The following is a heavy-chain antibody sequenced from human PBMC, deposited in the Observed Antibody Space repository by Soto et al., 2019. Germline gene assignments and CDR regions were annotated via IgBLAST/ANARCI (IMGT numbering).Heavy chain of an antibody. CDR2: ISSSSSYT. CDR1: GFTFSDYY. CDR3: ARASMIGGDAFDI. D-gene: IGHD3-22*01. V-gene: IGHV3-11*06. Sequence: QVQLVESGGGLVKPGGSLRLSCAASGFTFSDYYMSWIRQAPGKGLEWVSYISSSSSYTNYADSVKGRFTISRDNAKNSRYLQMNSLRAEDTAVYYCARASMIGGDAFDIWGQGTMVTVSS. J-gene: IGHJ3*02.